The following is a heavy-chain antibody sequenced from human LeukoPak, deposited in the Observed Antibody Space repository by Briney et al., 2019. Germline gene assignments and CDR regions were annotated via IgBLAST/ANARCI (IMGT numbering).Heavy chain of an antibody. J-gene: IGHJ4*02. CDR3: ARVGRDSAIDY. CDR2: INAGNGNT. D-gene: IGHD5-18*01. V-gene: IGHV1-3*01. CDR1: GYTFTSYA. Sequence: GASVKVSCKASGYTFTSYAMHWVRQAPGQRLEWVGWINAGNGNTKYSRKFQGRVTITRDTSASTAYMELSSLRSEDTAVYYCARVGRDSAIDYWGQGTLVTVSS.